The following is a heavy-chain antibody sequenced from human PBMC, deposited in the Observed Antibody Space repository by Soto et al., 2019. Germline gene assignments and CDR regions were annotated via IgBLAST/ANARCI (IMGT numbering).Heavy chain of an antibody. Sequence: QVQLVQSGAEVKKPGSSVKVSCEASGGTFSSYAISWVRQAPGQGLEWMGGIIPIFGTANYAQKFQGRVTITADEATGTAYMVLSSLRSEDTAVYYCAVGGSEWQQPSMRKYYGDGGMDVWVQEPTVMFSS. D-gene: IGHD4-17*01. V-gene: IGHV1-69*01. CDR2: IIPIFGTA. CDR3: AVGGSEWQQPSMRKYYGDGGMDV. CDR1: GGTFSSYA. J-gene: IGHJ6*02.